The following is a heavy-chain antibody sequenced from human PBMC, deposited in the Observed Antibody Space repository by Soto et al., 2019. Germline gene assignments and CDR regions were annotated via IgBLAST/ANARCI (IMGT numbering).Heavy chain of an antibody. D-gene: IGHD3-10*01. Sequence: GASVKVSCKASGYTFITYDINWVRQAPGQGLEWMGRIIPILGIANYAQKFQGRVTITADKSTSTAYMELSSLRSEDTAVYYCARGMVRGAPANWFDPWGQGTLVTVS. J-gene: IGHJ5*02. V-gene: IGHV1-69*04. CDR1: GYTFITYD. CDR3: ARGMVRGAPANWFDP. CDR2: IIPILGIA.